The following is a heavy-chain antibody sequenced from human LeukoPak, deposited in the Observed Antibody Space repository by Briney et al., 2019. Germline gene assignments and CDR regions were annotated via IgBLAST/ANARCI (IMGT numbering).Heavy chain of an antibody. CDR3: ARDYYDSRGEAFDI. CDR2: IYYSGTT. Sequence: SETLSLTCTVSGGSISSYYWSWIRQPPGKGLEWIGYIYYSGTTSYNPSLKSRVTISVDTSKNQFSLKLSSVTAADTAVYYCARDYYDSRGEAFDIWGLGTMVTVSS. J-gene: IGHJ3*02. D-gene: IGHD3-22*01. CDR1: GGSISSYY. V-gene: IGHV4-59*01.